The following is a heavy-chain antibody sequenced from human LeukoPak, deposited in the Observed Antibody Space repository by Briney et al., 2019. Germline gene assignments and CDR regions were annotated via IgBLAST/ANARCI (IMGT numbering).Heavy chain of an antibody. D-gene: IGHD3-10*01. CDR3: ARAPLLLRYYYYYYMDV. V-gene: IGHV4-30-4*08. J-gene: IGHJ6*03. Sequence: SQTLSLTCTVSGGSISSGDYYWRWLRQPPGTGLEWLGYIYYSGSTYYNPSLKSRVTISVDTSKNQFALKLSSVTAADTAVYYCARAPLLLRYYYYYYMDVWGKGTTVTVSS. CDR2: IYYSGST. CDR1: GGSISSGDYY.